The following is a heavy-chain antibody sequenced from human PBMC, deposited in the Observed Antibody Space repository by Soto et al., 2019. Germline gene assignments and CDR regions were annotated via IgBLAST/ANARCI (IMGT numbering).Heavy chain of an antibody. V-gene: IGHV1-3*01. J-gene: IGHJ6*02. CDR3: ARRPPYSGYDSSYYYYGMDV. D-gene: IGHD5-12*01. Sequence: GASVKVSCKASVYTFTSYAMHWVRQAPGQRLEWMGWINAGNGNTKYSQKFQGRVTITRDTSASTAYMELSSLRSEDTAVYYCARRPPYSGYDSSYYYYGMDVWGQGTTVTVSS. CDR2: INAGNGNT. CDR1: VYTFTSYA.